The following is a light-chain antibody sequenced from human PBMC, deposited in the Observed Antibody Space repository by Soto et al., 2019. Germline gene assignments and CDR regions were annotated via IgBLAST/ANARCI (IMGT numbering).Light chain of an antibody. CDR2: GAS. Sequence: ETVMTQSPDILSVSPGEGATLSCRASQSVGSNLAWYQQKPGQAPRLLIYGASTRATGIPVRFSGSGSGTEFTLTISSLQSEDFATYYCQQYNSYSRTFGQGTKVDIK. J-gene: IGKJ1*01. CDR3: QQYNSYSRT. V-gene: IGKV3D-15*01. CDR1: QSVGSN.